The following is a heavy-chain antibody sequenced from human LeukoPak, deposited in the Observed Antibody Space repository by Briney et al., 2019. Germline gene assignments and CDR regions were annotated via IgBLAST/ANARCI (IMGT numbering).Heavy chain of an antibody. CDR1: GGTFSSYA. Sequence: RASVKVSCKASGGTFSSYAISWVRQAPGQGLEWMGRIIPILGIANYAQKFQGRVTITADKSTSTAYMELSSLRSEDTAVYYCARGTKGQQLVPHEPYYYYGMDVWGQGTTVTVSS. CDR3: ARGTKGQQLVPHEPYYYYGMDV. J-gene: IGHJ6*02. CDR2: IIPILGIA. V-gene: IGHV1-69*04. D-gene: IGHD6-13*01.